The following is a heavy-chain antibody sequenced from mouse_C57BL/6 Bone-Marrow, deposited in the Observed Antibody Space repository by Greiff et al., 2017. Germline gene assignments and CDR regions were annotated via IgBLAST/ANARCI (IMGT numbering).Heavy chain of an antibody. V-gene: IGHV1-80*01. CDR3: ARGRALYYFDY. CDR1: GYAFSSYW. Sequence: QVQLQQSGAELVKPGASVKISCKASGYAFSSYWMNWVKQRPGKGLEWIGQIYPGDGDTNYNGKFKGKATLTVDKSSSTAYMQLSSLTSEDSAVYFCARGRALYYFDYWGQGTTLTVSS. CDR2: IYPGDGDT. D-gene: IGHD3-3*01. J-gene: IGHJ2*01.